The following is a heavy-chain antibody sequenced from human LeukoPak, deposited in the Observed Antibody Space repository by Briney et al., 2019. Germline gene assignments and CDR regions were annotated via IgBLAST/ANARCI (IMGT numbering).Heavy chain of an antibody. CDR1: GFTFSSYA. Sequence: GGSLRLSCAASGFTFSSYAMHWVRQAPGKGLEWVAVISYDGSNKYYADSVKGRFTISRDNSKNTLYLQMNSLRAEDTAVYYCANTGYYDSSGYHDYWGQGTLVTVSS. CDR2: ISYDGSNK. D-gene: IGHD3-22*01. J-gene: IGHJ4*02. CDR3: ANTGYYDSSGYHDY. V-gene: IGHV3-30-3*01.